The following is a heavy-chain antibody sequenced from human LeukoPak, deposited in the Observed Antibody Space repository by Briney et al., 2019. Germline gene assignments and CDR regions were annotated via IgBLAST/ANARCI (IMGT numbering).Heavy chain of an antibody. V-gene: IGHV4-39*01. J-gene: IGHJ3*02. CDR3: ARGMARDAFDI. CDR2: IYYSGST. CDR1: GGSISSSSYY. Sequence: SETLSLTCTVSGGSISSSSYYWGWIRQPPGKGLEWIGSIYYSGSTYYNPSLKSRVTISVDTSKNQFSLKLSSVTAADTAVYYWARGMARDAFDIWGKGTMVTVSS. D-gene: IGHD5-12*01.